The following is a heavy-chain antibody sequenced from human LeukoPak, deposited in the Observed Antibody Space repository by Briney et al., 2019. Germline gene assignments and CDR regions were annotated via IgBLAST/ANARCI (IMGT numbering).Heavy chain of an antibody. CDR3: AGYDFWSGLDY. CDR2: IYTSGST. V-gene: IGHV4-61*02. D-gene: IGHD3-3*01. CDR1: GGPISSGSYS. J-gene: IGHJ4*02. Sequence: SQTLSLTCTASGGPISSGSYSWSWIRQPAGKGLEWIGRIYTSGSTNYNPSLKSRVTISVDTSKNQFSLKLSSVTAADTAVYYCAGYDFWSGLDYWGQGTLVTVSS.